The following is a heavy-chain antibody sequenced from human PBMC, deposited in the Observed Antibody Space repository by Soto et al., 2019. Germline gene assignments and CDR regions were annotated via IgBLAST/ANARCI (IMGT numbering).Heavy chain of an antibody. CDR2: IYYSGST. V-gene: IGHV4-39*01. J-gene: IGHJ4*02. Sequence: PSETLSLTCTVSGGSISSSSYYWGWIRQPPGKGLEWIGSIYYSGSTYYNPSLKSRVTISVDTSKNQFSLKLSSVTAADTAVYYCASQYYDFWSGYYPDYFDYWGRGTLVTVSS. D-gene: IGHD3-3*01. CDR1: GGSISSSSYY. CDR3: ASQYYDFWSGYYPDYFDY.